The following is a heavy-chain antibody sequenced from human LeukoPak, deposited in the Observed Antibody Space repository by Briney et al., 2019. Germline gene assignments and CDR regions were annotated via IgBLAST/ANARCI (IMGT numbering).Heavy chain of an antibody. CDR1: GFGSSSYG. J-gene: IGHJ5*02. CDR2: ISSSGSTI. D-gene: IGHD6-19*01. Sequence: GGCLRPSRAGSGFGSSSYGMHWVREAPGTGLEWVSYISSSGSTIYYADSVKARFTISRDNAKNSLYLHINSLRAQDTAVYYCARAREYSSGWYRWFDPWGQGTLVTVPS. V-gene: IGHV3-48*04. CDR3: ARAREYSSGWYRWFDP.